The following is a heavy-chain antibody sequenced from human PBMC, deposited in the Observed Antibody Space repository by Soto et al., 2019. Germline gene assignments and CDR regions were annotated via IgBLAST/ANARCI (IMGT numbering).Heavy chain of an antibody. Sequence: SETLSLTCTVSGGSISSYYWSWTRQPPGKGLEWIGYIYYSGSTNYNPSLKSRVTISVDTSKNQFSLKLSSVTAADTAVYYCAREGGIAARIFDYWGQGTLVTVSS. J-gene: IGHJ4*02. V-gene: IGHV4-59*01. CDR2: IYYSGST. D-gene: IGHD6-6*01. CDR1: GGSISSYY. CDR3: AREGGIAARIFDY.